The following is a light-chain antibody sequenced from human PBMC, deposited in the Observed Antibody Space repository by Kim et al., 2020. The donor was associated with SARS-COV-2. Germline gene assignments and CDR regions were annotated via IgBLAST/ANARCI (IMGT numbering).Light chain of an antibody. CDR3: QQYNNWPPYT. CDR1: QSVNSN. V-gene: IGKV3-15*01. J-gene: IGKJ2*01. CDR2: DAS. Sequence: EIVMMQSPATLSVSPGERATLSCRASQSVNSNLAWYQQKAGQAPRLLIYDASTRATGIPARFSGSGSGTEFTLTISGLQAEDVAVYFCQQYNNWPPYTFGQGTKVDIK.